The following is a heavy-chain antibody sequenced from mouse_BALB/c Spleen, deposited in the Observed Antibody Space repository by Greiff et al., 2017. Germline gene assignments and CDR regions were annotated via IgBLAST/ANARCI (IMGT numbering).Heavy chain of an antibody. Sequence: EVKLVESGGGLVQPGGSRKLSCAASGFTFSSFGMHWVRQAPEKGLEWVAYISSGSSTIYYADTVKGRFTISRDNPKNTLFLQMTSLRSEDTAMYYCARDGYDLMDYWGQGTSVTVSS. J-gene: IGHJ4*01. CDR3: ARDGYDLMDY. CDR1: GFTFSSFG. V-gene: IGHV5-17*02. CDR2: ISSGSSTI. D-gene: IGHD2-2*01.